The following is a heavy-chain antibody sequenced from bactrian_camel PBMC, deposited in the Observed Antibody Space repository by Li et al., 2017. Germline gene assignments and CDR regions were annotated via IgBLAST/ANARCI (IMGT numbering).Heavy chain of an antibody. J-gene: IGHJ6*01. V-gene: IGHV3S53*01. CDR2: IASDGTI. Sequence: QVQLVESGGGSVEAGGYLRLSCVVSDSSFMKYCIGWFRQVPGKEREGVAAIASDGTITYQASVKGRFTISKDNVKNILYLQMNSLKPEDTSMYYCAARSVGWCPLFEHWLGKRAYTPGGYFANWGQGPRSPSP. CDR3: AARSVGWCPLFEHWLGKRAYTPGGYFAN. D-gene: IGHD1*01. CDR1: DSSFMKYC.